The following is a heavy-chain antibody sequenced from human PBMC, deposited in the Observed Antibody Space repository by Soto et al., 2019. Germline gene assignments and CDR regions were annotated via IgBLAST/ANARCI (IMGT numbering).Heavy chain of an antibody. D-gene: IGHD6-6*01. CDR2: IIPILGIA. CDR3: ASPTEYSSSPDLDDAFDI. V-gene: IGHV1-69*02. J-gene: IGHJ3*02. CDR1: GGTFSSYT. Sequence: GASVKVSCKASGGTFSSYTISWVRQAPGQGLEWMGRIIPILGIANYAQKFQGRVTITADKSTSTAYMELSSLISEDTAVYYCASPTEYSSSPDLDDAFDIWGQGTMVTVSS.